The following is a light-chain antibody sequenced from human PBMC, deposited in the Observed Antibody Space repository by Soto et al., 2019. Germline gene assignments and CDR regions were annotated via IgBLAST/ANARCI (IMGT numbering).Light chain of an antibody. J-gene: IGKJ4*01. CDR2: AAS. Sequence: DIQLTQSPSFLSASVGDRVTITCRASQGISSYLAWYEQKPGIAHKFLIYAASTWQSGVPSRFSGSGSGTEFTLTISSLLREDFATYFCQQVKSYTRTFGGGTKVEIK. CDR3: QQVKSYTRT. CDR1: QGISSY. V-gene: IGKV1-9*01.